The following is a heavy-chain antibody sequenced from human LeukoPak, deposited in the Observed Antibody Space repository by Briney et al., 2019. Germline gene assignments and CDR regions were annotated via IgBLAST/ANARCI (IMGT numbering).Heavy chain of an antibody. J-gene: IGHJ4*02. CDR2: ISSSGSTI. V-gene: IGHV3-48*03. CDR3: ARESYSSGWYSFGGLDY. D-gene: IGHD6-19*01. CDR1: GFTFSSYE. Sequence: GGSLRLSCAASGFTFSSYEMNWVRQAPGKGLEWVSYISSSGSTIYYADSVKGRFTISRDNAKNSLYLQMNSPRAEDTAVYYCARESYSSGWYSFGGLDYWGQGTLVTVSS.